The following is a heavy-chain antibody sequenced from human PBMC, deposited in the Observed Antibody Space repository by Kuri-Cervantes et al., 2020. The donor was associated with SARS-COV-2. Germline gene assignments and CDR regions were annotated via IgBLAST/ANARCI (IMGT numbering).Heavy chain of an antibody. D-gene: IGHD5-18*01. CDR2: ISSSSSYI. Sequence: GESLKISCAASGFTFSSYSMNWVRQAPGKGLEWVSSISSSSSYIYYADSVKGRFTISRDNAKNSLYLQMNSLRAEDTAVYYCAGGYSYGLFDYWGQGNLVNGSS. CDR1: GFTFSSYS. CDR3: AGGYSYGLFDY. J-gene: IGHJ4*02. V-gene: IGHV3-21*01.